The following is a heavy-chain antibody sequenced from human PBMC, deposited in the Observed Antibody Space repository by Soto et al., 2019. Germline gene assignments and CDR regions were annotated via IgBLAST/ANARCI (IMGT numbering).Heavy chain of an antibody. V-gene: IGHV4-30-4*01. CDR2: INHSGST. CDR3: ARDKITGRFDY. J-gene: IGHJ4*02. CDR1: GGSISSGDYY. Sequence: SETLSLTCTVSGGSISSGDYYWSWIRQPPGKGLEWIGEINHSGSTNYNPSLKSRVTISVDTSKNQFSLKLTSVTAADTAVYYCARDKITGRFDYWGQGTLVTVSS. D-gene: IGHD2-8*02.